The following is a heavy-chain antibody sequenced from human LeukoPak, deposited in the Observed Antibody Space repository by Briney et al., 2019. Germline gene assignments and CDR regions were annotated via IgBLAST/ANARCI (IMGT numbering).Heavy chain of an antibody. CDR3: AKDSRDGYNTPKIDY. CDR2: ISWNSGRI. Sequence: GGSLRLSCAASGFTFDDYAMHWVRQAPGKALEWVAGISWNSGRIGYVDFVRGRFTISRDDAKNSLYLQMNSLREEDTAFYYCAKDSRDGYNTPKIDYWGQGTLVPVSS. V-gene: IGHV3-9*01. CDR1: GFTFDDYA. D-gene: IGHD5-24*01. J-gene: IGHJ4*02.